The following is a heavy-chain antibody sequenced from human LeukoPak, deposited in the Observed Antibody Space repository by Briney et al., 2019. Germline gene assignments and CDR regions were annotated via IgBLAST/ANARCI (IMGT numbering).Heavy chain of an antibody. J-gene: IGHJ1*01. CDR1: GFTFDDYA. CDR2: ISGDGGST. CDR3: AKDTVPSGWYMGYFQH. V-gene: IGHV3-43*02. Sequence: CGSLRLSCAASGFTFDDYAMHWVRQAPGKGLEWVSLISGDGGSTYYADSVKGRFTISRDNSKNSLYLQMNSLRTEDTALYYCAKDTVPSGWYMGYFQHWGQGTLVTVSS. D-gene: IGHD6-19*01.